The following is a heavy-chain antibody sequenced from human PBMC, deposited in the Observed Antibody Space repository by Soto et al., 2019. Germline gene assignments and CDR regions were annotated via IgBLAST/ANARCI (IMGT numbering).Heavy chain of an antibody. CDR1: DGSISTSSYY. V-gene: IGHV4-39*02. Sequence: SETLSLTCTVSDGSISTSSYYCGWIRQPPGKGLEWIGTVFYTGSTSYNPSLKSRVTISGDTSNNQFSLRLTSVTAADTAVYYCARDQYCGGDCYNYGMDVWGQGTTVTVYS. J-gene: IGHJ6*02. CDR2: VFYTGST. CDR3: ARDQYCGGDCYNYGMDV. D-gene: IGHD2-21*02.